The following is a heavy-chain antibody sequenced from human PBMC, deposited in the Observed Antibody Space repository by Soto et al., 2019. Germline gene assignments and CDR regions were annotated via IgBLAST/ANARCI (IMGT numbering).Heavy chain of an antibody. CDR3: AKDTYYHDSSGYYVFDH. Sequence: QVQLVESGGGVVQPGTSLRLSCAASGFAFSSYGIHWVRQAPGKGLEWVAGISYDGSKKYYADSVKGQFTISRDNSENXXHLQMNGLRAEDTAVYYCAKDTYYHDSSGYYVFDHWGQGTLVTVSS. J-gene: IGHJ4*02. V-gene: IGHV3-30*18. CDR2: ISYDGSKK. CDR1: GFAFSSYG. D-gene: IGHD3-22*01.